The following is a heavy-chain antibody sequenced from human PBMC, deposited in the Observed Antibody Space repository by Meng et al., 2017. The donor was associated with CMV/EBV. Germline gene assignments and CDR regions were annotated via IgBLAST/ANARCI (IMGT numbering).Heavy chain of an antibody. D-gene: IGHD5-24*01. J-gene: IGHJ4*01. V-gene: IGHV1-2*02. CDR2: INPNSGGT. CDR3: ARNWRDGHTLDPFNI. CDR1: GYSFSDYY. Sequence: ASVKVSCKASGYSFSDYYMHWVRQAPGQGLEWMGWINPNSGGTNYARKFQGRVTMTRDTSISTAYMELSRLSSDDTAVYYCARNWRDGHTLDPFNIWGQGNPGHRLL.